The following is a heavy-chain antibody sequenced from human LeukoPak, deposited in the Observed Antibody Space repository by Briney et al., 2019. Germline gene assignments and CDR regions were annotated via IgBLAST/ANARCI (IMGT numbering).Heavy chain of an antibody. V-gene: IGHV3-30*04. CDR3: AKGLLDSSGYE. CDR1: GFTFRSNA. CDR2: VSYDEDTK. D-gene: IGHD3-22*01. Sequence: GGSLRLSCAASGFTFRSNAMHWVRQAPGKGLEWVAVVSYDEDTKYYADSVKGRFTVSRDNSKNTLYLQMNSLRAEDTAVYYCAKGLLDSSGYEWGQGTLVTVSS. J-gene: IGHJ4*02.